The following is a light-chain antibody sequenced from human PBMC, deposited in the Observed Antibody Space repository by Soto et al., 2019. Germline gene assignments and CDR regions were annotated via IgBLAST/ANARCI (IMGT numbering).Light chain of an antibody. CDR3: QQYNSYWT. Sequence: DIQMTQYPSTLSASVGERVTISCRASQSISNWLAWYQRKPGKAPKLLIYDASSLQSGVPSRFSGSGSGTEFTLTISSLQPDDFATYYCQQYNSYWTFGQGTKVEIK. CDR2: DAS. CDR1: QSISNW. J-gene: IGKJ1*01. V-gene: IGKV1-5*01.